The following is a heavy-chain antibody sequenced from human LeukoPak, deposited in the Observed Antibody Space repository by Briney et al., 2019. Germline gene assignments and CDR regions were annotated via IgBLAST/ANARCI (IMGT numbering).Heavy chain of an antibody. CDR2: FDPEDGET. D-gene: IGHD3-10*01. Sequence: ASVTVSCKVSGYTLTELSMHWVRQAPGKGLEWMGGFDPEDGETIYAQKFQGRVTMTEDTSTDTAYMELSSLRSEDTAVYYCATATMVRGVIPYYYYGMDVWGQGTTVTVSS. V-gene: IGHV1-24*01. CDR3: ATATMVRGVIPYYYYGMDV. CDR1: GYTLTELS. J-gene: IGHJ6*02.